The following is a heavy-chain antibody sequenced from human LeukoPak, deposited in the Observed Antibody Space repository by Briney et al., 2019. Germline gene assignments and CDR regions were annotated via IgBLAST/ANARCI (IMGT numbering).Heavy chain of an antibody. CDR1: GGTFSSYA. Sequence: GASVKVSCKASGGTFSSYAISWVRQAPGQGLEWMGGIIPIFGTANYAQKFQGRVTITADESTSTAYMELSSLRSEDTAVYYCARGRVRSVRGVIKPYYFDYWGQGTLVTVSS. J-gene: IGHJ4*02. D-gene: IGHD3-10*01. CDR3: ARGRVRSVRGVIKPYYFDY. CDR2: IIPIFGTA. V-gene: IGHV1-69*13.